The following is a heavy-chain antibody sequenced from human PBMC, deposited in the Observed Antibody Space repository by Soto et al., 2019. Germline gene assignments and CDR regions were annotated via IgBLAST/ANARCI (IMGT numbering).Heavy chain of an antibody. CDR1: GFIFRTHA. CDR2: ISADGNTR. J-gene: IGHJ3*01. D-gene: IGHD3-10*02. CDR3: AKDGGTYYDVPFAFDL. V-gene: IGHV3-23*01. Sequence: EVQLLESGGGLVQPGGSLRLSCAASGFIFRTHAMSLVRQTPGKGLEWVSVISADGNTRYYADSVKGRFTISRDNSKSTLSLHMTSLRAEDTALYYCAKDGGTYYDVPFAFDLWGQGTMVTVSS.